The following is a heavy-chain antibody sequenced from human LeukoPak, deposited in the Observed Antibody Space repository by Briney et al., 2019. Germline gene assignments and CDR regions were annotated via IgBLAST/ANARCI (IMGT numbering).Heavy chain of an antibody. CDR3: ASSVARYSSSSGQEDYYCYMDV. Sequence: SETLSLTCTVSGYSISSGYYWGWIRQPPGKGLEWIGSIYHSGSTYYNPSLKSRVTISVDTSKNQFSLKLSSVTAADTAVYYCASSVARYSSSSGQEDYYCYMDVWGKGTTVTVSS. J-gene: IGHJ6*03. CDR1: GYSISSGYY. D-gene: IGHD6-6*01. V-gene: IGHV4-38-2*02. CDR2: IYHSGST.